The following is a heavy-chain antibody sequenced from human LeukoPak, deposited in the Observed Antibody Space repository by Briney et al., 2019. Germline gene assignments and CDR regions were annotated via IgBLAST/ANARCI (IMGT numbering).Heavy chain of an antibody. J-gene: IGHJ2*01. Sequence: PGGSLRLSCAASGFTFDDYGMSWVRQAPGKGLEWVSGINWNGGSTGYADSVEGRFTISRDNAKNSLYLQMNSLRTEDTALYYCARDNEAWYFDLWGRGTPVTVSS. V-gene: IGHV3-20*04. CDR1: GFTFDDYG. CDR3: ARDNEAWYFDL. CDR2: INWNGGST. D-gene: IGHD1-1*01.